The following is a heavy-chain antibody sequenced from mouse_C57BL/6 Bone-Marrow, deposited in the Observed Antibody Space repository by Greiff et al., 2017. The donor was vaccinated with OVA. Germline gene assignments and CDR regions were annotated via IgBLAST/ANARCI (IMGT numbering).Heavy chain of an antibody. CDR1: GFTFSSYA. Sequence: EVKLEESGGGLVKPGGSLKLSCAASGFTFSSYAMSWVRQTPEKRLEWVATISDGGSYTYYPDNVKGRFTISRDNAKNNLYLQMSHLKSEDTAMYYCARDRDYSNRGSAYWGQGTLVTVSA. CDR2: ISDGGSYT. V-gene: IGHV5-4*01. D-gene: IGHD2-5*01. CDR3: ARDRDYSNRGSAY. J-gene: IGHJ3*01.